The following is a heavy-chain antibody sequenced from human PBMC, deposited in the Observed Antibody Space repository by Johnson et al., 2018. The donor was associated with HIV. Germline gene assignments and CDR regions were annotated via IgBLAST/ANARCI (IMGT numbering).Heavy chain of an antibody. CDR3: ARESTP. V-gene: IGHV3-30*19. J-gene: IGHJ3*01. CDR1: GFTFSYYG. Sequence: QVQLVESGGGVVQPGRSLRLSCAASGFTFSYYGMHWVRQAPGQGLAWVAVISYDGSNKYYADSVQGRFTFARDNSKTTLFLQMNSLRAEDTAVYYCARESTPWGQGTMVTVSS. CDR2: ISYDGSNK.